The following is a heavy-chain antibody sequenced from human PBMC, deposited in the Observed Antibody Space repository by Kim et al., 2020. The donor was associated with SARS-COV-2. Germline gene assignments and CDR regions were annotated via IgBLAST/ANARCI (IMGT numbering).Heavy chain of an antibody. V-gene: IGHV3-23*01. CDR3: AKDGMGISCYLDY. D-gene: IGHD7-27*01. CDR2: IGIGGSTI. Sequence: GGSLRLSCAPSGFTFSSYAMSWVRQAPEKGLEWVSSIGIGGSTIKYADSVKGRFSISRDNSKNSLYLQMNSLRVEDTAVYYCAKDGMGISCYLDYWCQG. CDR1: GFTFSSYA. J-gene: IGHJ4*03.